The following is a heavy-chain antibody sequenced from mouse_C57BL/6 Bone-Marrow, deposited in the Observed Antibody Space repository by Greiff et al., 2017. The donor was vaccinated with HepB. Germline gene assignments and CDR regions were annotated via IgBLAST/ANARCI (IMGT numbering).Heavy chain of an antibody. V-gene: IGHV1-82*01. D-gene: IGHD2-1*01. CDR2: IYPGDGDT. Sequence: QDQLQQSGPELVKPGASVKISCKASGYAFSSSWMNWVKQRPGKGLEWIGRIYPGDGDTNYNGKFKGKATLTADKSSSTAYMQLSSLTSEDSAVYFCAKYGNYYWYFDVWGTGTTVTVSS. J-gene: IGHJ1*03. CDR1: GYAFSSSW. CDR3: AKYGNYYWYFDV.